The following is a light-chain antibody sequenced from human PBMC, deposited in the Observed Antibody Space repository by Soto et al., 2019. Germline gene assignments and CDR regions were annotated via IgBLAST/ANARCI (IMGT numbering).Light chain of an antibody. V-gene: IGKV3-11*01. J-gene: IGKJ4*01. CDR3: QQRSNWRGT. CDR2: DAS. CDR1: QSISKY. Sequence: EIVLTQSPVTLSLSPGERATLSCRASQSISKYLAWYHQKPGQAPRLLIYDASNRAAGIPARFTGSGSGTDFTLTISSLEPEDFAVYYCQQRSNWRGTFGGGTKVEIK.